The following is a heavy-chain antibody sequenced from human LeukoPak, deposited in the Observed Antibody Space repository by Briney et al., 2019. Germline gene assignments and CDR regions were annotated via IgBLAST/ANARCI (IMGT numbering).Heavy chain of an antibody. Sequence: PSETLSLTCTVSGGSVSSDSHYWNWIRQPPGKGLEWIGCISYSGSTNYKSSLKSRVTIPVDTSKNQFSLKVRSVTAADTAVYYCARFLWFGGPFDPWGQGTLVTVSS. J-gene: IGHJ5*02. CDR2: ISYSGST. V-gene: IGHV4-61*01. CDR1: GGSVSSDSHY. D-gene: IGHD3-10*01. CDR3: ARFLWFGGPFDP.